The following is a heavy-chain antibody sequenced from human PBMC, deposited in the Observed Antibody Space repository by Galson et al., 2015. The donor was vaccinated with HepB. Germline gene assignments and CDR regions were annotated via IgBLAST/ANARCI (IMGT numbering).Heavy chain of an antibody. CDR2: IIPIFGIQ. V-gene: IGHV1-69*02. D-gene: IGHD3-16*01. CDR1: GDTFSRYT. Sequence: SVKVSCKASGDTFSRYTLSWVRQAPGQGLEWMGRIIPIFGIQDHAQKFQGRATITADKSTSTVYMELSSLRSEDTAVYYCAREGDRAFDVWGQGTMVTVSS. CDR3: AREGDRAFDV. J-gene: IGHJ3*01.